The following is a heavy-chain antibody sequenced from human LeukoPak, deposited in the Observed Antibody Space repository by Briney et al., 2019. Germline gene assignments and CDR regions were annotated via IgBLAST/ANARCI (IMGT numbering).Heavy chain of an antibody. J-gene: IGHJ5*02. D-gene: IGHD6-13*01. V-gene: IGHV4-31*03. CDR3: ARATGGAAAADFDP. Sequence: SESLSLTCTVSGGSISSGGYYWSWIRQHPGMGLEWIGFIYYSGTTYYNPSLKSRVSISIDTSKNQFSLKLSSVTAADTAIYYCARATGGAAAADFDPWGQGTLVTVSS. CDR2: IYYSGTT. CDR1: GGSISSGGYY.